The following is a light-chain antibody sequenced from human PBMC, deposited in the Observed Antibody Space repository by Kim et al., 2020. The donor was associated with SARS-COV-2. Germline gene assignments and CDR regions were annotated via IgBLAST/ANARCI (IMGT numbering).Light chain of an antibody. CDR1: QVIGSW. Sequence: DIQMTQSPSSVSASVGDRVTITCRASQVIGSWLAWYQHRPGKAPKLLIYAASSLQGGVSSGFSGSGSGTDFTLTINSLQPEDFATYYCQQAHSFPPTFGQGTRLEIK. CDR2: AAS. V-gene: IGKV1-12*01. J-gene: IGKJ5*01. CDR3: QQAHSFPPT.